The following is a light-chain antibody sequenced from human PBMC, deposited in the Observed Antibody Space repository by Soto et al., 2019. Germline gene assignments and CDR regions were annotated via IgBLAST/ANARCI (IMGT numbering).Light chain of an antibody. CDR1: QTVNSN. CDR2: GAS. J-gene: IGKJ1*01. CDR3: QQYNNWPRT. V-gene: IGKV3-15*01. Sequence: EVMLTQSPATLSVSPGERATLSCRASQTVNSNLAWYQQKPGQAPRLLIYGASTRATGIPARFSGSGSGTELTITISSLQSEDFEVYYCQQYNNWPRTFGQGTKVDIK.